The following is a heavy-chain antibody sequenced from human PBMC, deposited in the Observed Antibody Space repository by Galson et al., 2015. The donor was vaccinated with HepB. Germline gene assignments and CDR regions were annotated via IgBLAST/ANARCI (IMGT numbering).Heavy chain of an antibody. V-gene: IGHV3-33*01. CDR2: IWYDGSNK. CDR1: GFTFSSYG. D-gene: IGHD6-13*01. J-gene: IGHJ5*02. CDR3: ARDIERAYSSSPSGGFDP. Sequence: SLRLSCAASGFTFSSYGMHWVRQAPGKGLEWVAVIWYDGSNKYYADSVKGRFTISRDNSKNTLYLQMNSLRAEDTAVYYCARDIERAYSSSPSGGFDPWGQGTLVTVSS.